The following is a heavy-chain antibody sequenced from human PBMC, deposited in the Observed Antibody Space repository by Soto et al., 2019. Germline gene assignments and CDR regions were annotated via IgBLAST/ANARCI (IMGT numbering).Heavy chain of an antibody. CDR3: AKDFRRGSTMVRGPSAL. Sequence: PGGSLRLSCAASGFTFSSYGMHWVRQAPGKGLEWVAVISYDGSNKYYADSVKGRFTISRDNSKNTLYLQMNSLRAEDTAVYYCAKDFRRGSTMVRGPSALWGQGTLVTVSS. CDR2: ISYDGSNK. J-gene: IGHJ4*02. V-gene: IGHV3-30*18. CDR1: GFTFSSYG. D-gene: IGHD3-10*01.